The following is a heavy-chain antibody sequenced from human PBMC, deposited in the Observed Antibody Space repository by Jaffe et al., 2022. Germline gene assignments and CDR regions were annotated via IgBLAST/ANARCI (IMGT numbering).Heavy chain of an antibody. CDR3: ARDLTVTKPFRGPRTWNWFDP. V-gene: IGHV4-59*01. D-gene: IGHD4-4*01. J-gene: IGHJ5*02. CDR1: GGSISSYY. CDR2: IYYSGST. Sequence: QVQLQESGPGLVKPSETLSLTCTVSGGSISSYYWSWIRQPPGKGLEWIGYIYYSGSTNYNPSLKSRVTISVDTSKNQFSLKLSSVTAADTAVYYCARDLTVTKPFRGPRTWNWFDPWGQGTLVTVSS.